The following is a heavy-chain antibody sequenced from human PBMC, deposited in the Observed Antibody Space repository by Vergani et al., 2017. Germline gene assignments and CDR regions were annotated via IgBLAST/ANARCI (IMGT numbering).Heavy chain of an antibody. CDR2: IWYDGSNT. CDR3: ARSRYGSSGFSTIFRY. D-gene: IGHD3-22*01. V-gene: IGHV3-33*01. CDR1: GFAFRTYG. Sequence: QVQLVESGGGVVQPGRSLRLSCVASGFAFRTYGMHWVRQAPGKGLEWVAIIWYDGSNTYYADSVKGRFTVSRDNSRNTLFLQMNSLRVEDTAVYYCARSRYGSSGFSTIFRYWGEETRVTVS. J-gene: IGHJ4*02.